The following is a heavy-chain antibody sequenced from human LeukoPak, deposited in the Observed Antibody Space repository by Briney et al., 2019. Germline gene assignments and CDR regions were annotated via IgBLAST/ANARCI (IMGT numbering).Heavy chain of an antibody. CDR3: AKDRRSYGLDNWFDP. Sequence: GESLRPSCAASGFTFSDYYMSWIRQAPGKGLEWVSYISGRRSRGDTIFYADSVKGRFTISRDNAKKSLYLQMNSLRAEDTAVYYCAKDRRSYGLDNWFDPWGQGTLVTVSS. V-gene: IGHV3-11*04. CDR1: GFTFSDYY. CDR2: ISGRRSRGDTI. D-gene: IGHD5-18*01. J-gene: IGHJ5*02.